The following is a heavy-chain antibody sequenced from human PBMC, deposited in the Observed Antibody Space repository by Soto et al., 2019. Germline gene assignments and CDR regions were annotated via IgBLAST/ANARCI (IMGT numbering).Heavy chain of an antibody. D-gene: IGHD1-26*01. Sequence: EVQLTDSGGGLVKPGGSLRLSCAVSGFTFSDAWMSWVRQSPGKGLEWVGRIKRRVDGATTDYAAPVKGRFTISRDESKNTLYLQIESLRTEDTAMYYFISHPSYSGNYFDSWGQGTLVTVSS. CDR1: GFTFSDAW. CDR3: ISHPSYSGNYFDS. J-gene: IGHJ4*02. V-gene: IGHV3-15*01. CDR2: IKRRVDGATT.